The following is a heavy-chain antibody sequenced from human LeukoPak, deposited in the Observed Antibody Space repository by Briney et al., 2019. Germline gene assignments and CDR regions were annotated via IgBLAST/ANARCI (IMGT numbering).Heavy chain of an antibody. CDR3: ARVGYTATAPHAFDI. CDR1: GFTFDDYG. J-gene: IGHJ3*02. D-gene: IGHD5-18*01. CDR2: INWNGGST. Sequence: PGGSLRLSCAASGFTFDDYGMSWVRQAPGKGLEWVSGINWNGGSTGCADSVKGRFTISRDNAKNSLYLQMNSLRAEDTALYYCARVGYTATAPHAFDIWGQGTMVTVSS. V-gene: IGHV3-20*04.